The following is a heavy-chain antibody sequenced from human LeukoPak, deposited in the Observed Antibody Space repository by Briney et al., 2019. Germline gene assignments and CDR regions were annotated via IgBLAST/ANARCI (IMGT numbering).Heavy chain of an antibody. CDR3: ARIFEWLSLDPDFDY. D-gene: IGHD3-3*01. J-gene: IGHJ4*02. Sequence: ASVKVSCKASSYTFTSYGISWVRQAPGQGLEWMGWISAYNGNTNYAQKLQGRVTMTTDTSTSTAYMELRSLRSDDTAVYYCARIFEWLSLDPDFDYWGQGTLVTVSS. CDR1: SYTFTSYG. V-gene: IGHV1-18*01. CDR2: ISAYNGNT.